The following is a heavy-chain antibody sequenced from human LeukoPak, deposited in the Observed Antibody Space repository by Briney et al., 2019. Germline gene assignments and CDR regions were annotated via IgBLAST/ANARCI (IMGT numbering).Heavy chain of an antibody. CDR3: GKEMTSMVTVEY. CDR1: GFTFSTSA. D-gene: IGHD5-18*01. V-gene: IGHV3-23*01. CDR2: ISGSGGKT. Sequence: GGSLRLSCVVSGFTFSTSAMSWVRQAPGKGLEWVSAISGSGGKTYYADSVKGRFTISRDNSQNTLYLYMNSLRADDTAVYYCGKEMTSMVTVEYWGQGTLVTVSS. J-gene: IGHJ4*02.